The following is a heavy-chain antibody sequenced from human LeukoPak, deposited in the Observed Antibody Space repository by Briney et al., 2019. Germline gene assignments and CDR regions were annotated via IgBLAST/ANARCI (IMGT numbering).Heavy chain of an antibody. CDR1: GGSISSYY. V-gene: IGHV4-59*12. D-gene: IGHD3-22*01. J-gene: IGHJ5*02. CDR2: IYHSGST. CDR3: ARDSEYDSSGSINWFVP. Sequence: PSETLSLTCTVSGGSISSYYWSWIRQPPGKGLEWIGEIYHSGSTNYNPSLKSRVTISVDKSKNQFSLKLSSVTAADTAVYYCARDSEYDSSGSINWFVPWGQGTLVTVSS.